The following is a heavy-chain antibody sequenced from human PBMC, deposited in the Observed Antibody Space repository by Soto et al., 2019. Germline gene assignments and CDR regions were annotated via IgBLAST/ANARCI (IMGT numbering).Heavy chain of an antibody. Sequence: GSLRLSCAASGFTLSDYSMTWVRQTPGRGLEWVSTLTRGGTSYYADSVKGRFTVSRDNSKNTVSLQMDSLRAEDTALYYCAKRATTVPTPGNYFDSWGQGTLVTVSS. J-gene: IGHJ4*02. CDR1: GFTLSDYS. D-gene: IGHD1-1*01. V-gene: IGHV3-23*01. CDR2: LTRGGTS. CDR3: AKRATTVPTPGNYFDS.